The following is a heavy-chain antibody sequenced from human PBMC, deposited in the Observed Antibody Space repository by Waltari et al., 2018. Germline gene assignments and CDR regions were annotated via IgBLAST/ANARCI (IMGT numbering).Heavy chain of an antibody. D-gene: IGHD1-26*01. CDR2: LWSEGSHK. J-gene: IGHJ6*02. Sequence: QVQLVESGGGVVQTGRSQKLACAASGFTFTTYGFHWVRQAPGKGLAWVAALWSEGSHKYYADSVKGRFTISRDNSKNTLYLQMDSLRAEDTAVYYCARDSGAHLYFYAMDVWGQGTTVTVSS. CDR1: GFTFTTYG. CDR3: ARDSGAHLYFYAMDV. V-gene: IGHV3-33*08.